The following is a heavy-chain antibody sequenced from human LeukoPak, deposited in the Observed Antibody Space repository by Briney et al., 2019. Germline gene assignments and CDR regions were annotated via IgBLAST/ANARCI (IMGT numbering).Heavy chain of an antibody. D-gene: IGHD3-22*01. V-gene: IGHV4-59*11. CDR2: VYSSGTT. J-gene: IGHJ3*02. CDR1: GGSIGSHY. Sequence: SETLSLTCTVSGGSIGSHYWSWIRQPPGSGLEWIGYVYSSGTTNYNPSLKSRVTISVDTSKNQFSLKLSSVTAADTAVYYCARDYYDSRGEAFDIWGLGTMVTVSS. CDR3: ARDYYDSRGEAFDI.